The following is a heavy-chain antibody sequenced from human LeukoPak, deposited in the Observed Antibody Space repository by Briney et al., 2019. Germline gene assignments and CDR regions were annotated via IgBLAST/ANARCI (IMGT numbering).Heavy chain of an antibody. J-gene: IGHJ5*02. CDR3: AREHQNCTSTSCSDWFDP. V-gene: IGHV4-30-4*01. D-gene: IGHD2-2*01. CDR1: GGSITSGDSY. Sequence: SQTLSLTCSVSGGSITSGDSYWRWIRQPPGKGLEWIGYIYFAGSTSYNPSLKSRVTISVDRTKNQLSLKLSSVTAADTAVYYCAREHQNCTSTSCSDWFDPWGLGTLVTVSS. CDR2: IYFAGST.